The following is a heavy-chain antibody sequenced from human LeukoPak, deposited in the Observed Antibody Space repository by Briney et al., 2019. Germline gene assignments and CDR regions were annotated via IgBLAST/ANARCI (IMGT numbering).Heavy chain of an antibody. Sequence: SETLSLTCTVSGGSISSYYWSWIRQPPGKGLEWIGYIYYSGSTNYNPSLKSRVTISVDTSKNQFSLKLSSVTAADTAVYYCPKKTKDFWSGYYCFNYGAKETLVT. CDR3: PKKTKDFWSGYYCFNY. CDR2: IYYSGST. CDR1: GGSISSYY. D-gene: IGHD3-3*01. V-gene: IGHV4-59*01. J-gene: IGHJ4*02.